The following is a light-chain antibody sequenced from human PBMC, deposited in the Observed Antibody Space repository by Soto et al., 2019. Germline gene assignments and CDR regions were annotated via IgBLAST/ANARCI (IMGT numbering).Light chain of an antibody. CDR3: CSHSSSITGM. V-gene: IGLV2-14*03. CDR1: SSDVGGYNF. J-gene: IGLJ3*02. CDR2: EVT. Sequence: QSVLTQTASVSGSPGQSITISCTGTSSDVGGYNFVSWYQQHPGKAPKLIIHEVTNRPSGVSGRFSGSKSGNTAFLTISGLQAEDEAVYYCCSHSSSITGMFGGGTKLTVL.